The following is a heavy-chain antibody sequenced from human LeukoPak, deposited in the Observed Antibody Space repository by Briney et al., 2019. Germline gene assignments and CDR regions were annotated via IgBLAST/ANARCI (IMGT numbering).Heavy chain of an antibody. D-gene: IGHD2-21*02. Sequence: SETLSLTCAVYGGSFSPYYWSWIRQPPGKGLEWIGEINHSGSTDYNPSLKSRVTISVDTSKNQFSLKLSSVTAADTAVYYCARGGFYCGGDCYVDYWGQGTLVTVSS. CDR3: ARGGFYCGGDCYVDY. V-gene: IGHV4-34*01. CDR2: INHSGST. J-gene: IGHJ4*02. CDR1: GGSFSPYY.